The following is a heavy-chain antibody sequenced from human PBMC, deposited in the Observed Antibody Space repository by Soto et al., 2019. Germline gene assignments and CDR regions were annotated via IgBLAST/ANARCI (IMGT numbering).Heavy chain of an antibody. J-gene: IGHJ4*02. CDR2: ISSSSSTI. Sequence: GGSLRLSCAASGFTFSSYSMNWVRQAPGKGLEWVSYISSSSSTIYYADSVKGRFTISRDNAKNSLYLQMNSLRAEDTAVYYCARDGEYCSGGSCYPICAHWGQGTLVTVSS. CDR3: ARDGEYCSGGSCYPICAH. V-gene: IGHV3-48*01. CDR1: GFTFSSYS. D-gene: IGHD2-15*01.